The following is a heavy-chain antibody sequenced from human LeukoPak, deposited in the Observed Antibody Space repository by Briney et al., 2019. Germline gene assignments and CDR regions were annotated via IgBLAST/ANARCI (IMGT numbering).Heavy chain of an antibody. D-gene: IGHD3-22*01. CDR3: ARDFVLDQPLSDYYDSSTQVYYYYGMDV. CDR2: IIPILGIA. J-gene: IGHJ6*02. V-gene: IGHV1-69*04. CDR1: GGTFSSYT. Sequence: ASVKVSCKASGGTFSSYTISWVRQAPGQGLEWMGRIIPILGIANYAQKLQGRVTITADKSTSTAYMELSSLRSEDTAVYYCARDFVLDQPLSDYYDSSTQVYYYYGMDVWGQGTTVTVSS.